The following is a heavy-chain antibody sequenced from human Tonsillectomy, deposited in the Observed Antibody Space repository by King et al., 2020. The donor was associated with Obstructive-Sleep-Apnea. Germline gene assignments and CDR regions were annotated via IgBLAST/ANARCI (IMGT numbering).Heavy chain of an antibody. V-gene: IGHV3-9*01. CDR3: ARGYSTSWSGYFDY. Sequence: VQLVESGGGWVQPGGSLRLSCVTSQFTFDDYTMHWVRPTPERGLEWVSGISWDGANTGYAAPVKGRFTISRDTAKNSLLLQMNSLRPEDTALYYCARGYSTSWSGYFDYWGQGTLVSVSS. CDR1: QFTFDDYT. CDR2: ISWDGANT. J-gene: IGHJ4*02. D-gene: IGHD2-2*01.